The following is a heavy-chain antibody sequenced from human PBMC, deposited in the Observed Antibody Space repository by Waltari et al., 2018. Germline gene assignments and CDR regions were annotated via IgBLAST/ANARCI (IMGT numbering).Heavy chain of an antibody. V-gene: IGHV4-34*01. CDR3: AKRGGGWYNWFDP. Sequence: QVQLQQWGAGLLKPSETLSLTCNVYGGPFSSDYWSWIRQPPGKGLGWIGEINHSGSTNYSPSLKSRITISVDTSKNQFSLKLSSVTAADTAVYYCAKRGGGWYNWFDPWGQGTLVTVSS. CDR1: GGPFSSDY. D-gene: IGHD6-19*01. CDR2: INHSGST. J-gene: IGHJ5*02.